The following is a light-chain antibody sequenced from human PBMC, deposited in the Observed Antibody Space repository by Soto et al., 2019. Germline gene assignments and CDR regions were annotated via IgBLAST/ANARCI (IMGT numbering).Light chain of an antibody. CDR3: GTWDSSLSAGV. J-gene: IGLJ2*01. Sequence: QSVLTQPPSVSAAPGQTVTISCSGSSSNIGNNYVSWYQQLPGTAPKLLIYENNKRPSGIPDRFSGSKSGTSATLGITGLQTGDEADYYCGTWDSSLSAGVFGGGTSSPS. CDR1: SSNIGNNY. V-gene: IGLV1-51*02. CDR2: ENN.